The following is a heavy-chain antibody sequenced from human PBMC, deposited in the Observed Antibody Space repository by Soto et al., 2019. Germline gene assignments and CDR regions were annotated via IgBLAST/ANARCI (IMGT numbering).Heavy chain of an antibody. J-gene: IGHJ6*02. Sequence: QVQLVESGGGVVQPGRSLRLSCAASGFTFSSYGMHWVRQAPGKGLEWVAVIWYDGSNKYYADSVKGRFTISRDNSKNTLYLQMNSLRAEDTAVYYCARDLGCAARLNGPGGYYGMDVWGQGTTVTVSS. D-gene: IGHD6-6*01. V-gene: IGHV3-33*01. CDR1: GFTFSSYG. CDR3: ARDLGCAARLNGPGGYYGMDV. CDR2: IWYDGSNK.